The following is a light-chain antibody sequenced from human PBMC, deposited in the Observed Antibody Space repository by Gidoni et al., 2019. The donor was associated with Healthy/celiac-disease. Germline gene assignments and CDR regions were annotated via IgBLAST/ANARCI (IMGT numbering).Light chain of an antibody. CDR1: QSVSSN. CDR2: GAS. Sequence: EIVMTQYPATLTVSPGERATPSCRASQSVSSNLAWYQQKPGQAPRLLLYGASTRATGIPARFSGSGSGTEFPLTISRLQSADFAVYYCQQYNNWPFTFGPGTKLEIK. J-gene: IGKJ2*01. CDR3: QQYNNWPFT. V-gene: IGKV3-15*01.